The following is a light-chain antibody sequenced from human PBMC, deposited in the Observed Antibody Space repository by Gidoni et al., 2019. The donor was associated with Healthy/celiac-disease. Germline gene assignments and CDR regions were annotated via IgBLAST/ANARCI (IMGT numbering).Light chain of an antibody. V-gene: IGKV1-39*01. CDR3: QQSYSTT. Sequence: DIQMTQSPSSLSASVGDRVTITCRASQSISSYLNWYQQKPGKAPKLLIYAASSLQSGVPSRFSGSGSGTDVTLTISRLQPEDFATYYCQQSYSTTFXPXTKVDIK. CDR1: QSISSY. J-gene: IGKJ3*01. CDR2: AAS.